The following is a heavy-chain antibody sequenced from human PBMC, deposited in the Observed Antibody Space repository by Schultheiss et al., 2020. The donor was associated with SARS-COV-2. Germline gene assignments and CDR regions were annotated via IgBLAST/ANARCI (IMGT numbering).Heavy chain of an antibody. CDR1: GFTFDDYA. D-gene: IGHD2-15*01. V-gene: IGHV3-9*01. Sequence: GGSLRLSCAASGFTFDDYAMHWVRQAPGKGLEWVSGISWNSGSIGYADSVKGRFTISRDNAKNSLYLQMNSLRAEDTALYYCARGGSFGRNAFDIWGQGTMVTVSS. J-gene: IGHJ3*02. CDR2: ISWNSGSI. CDR3: ARGGSFGRNAFDI.